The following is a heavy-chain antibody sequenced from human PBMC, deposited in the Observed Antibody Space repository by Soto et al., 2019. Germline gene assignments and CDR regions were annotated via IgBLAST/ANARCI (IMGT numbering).Heavy chain of an antibody. CDR1: GGSISSYY. CDR2: IYTSGST. V-gene: IGHV4-4*07. D-gene: IGHD2-2*01. Sequence: QVQLQESGPGLLKPSETLSLTCTVSGGSISSYYWSWIRQPAGKGLEWIGRIYTSGSTNYNPSLKSRVTMSVDTSKTQFSLKLSSVTAAETAVYYCARACSSNSCYDVFDYWGQGTLVTVSS. J-gene: IGHJ4*02. CDR3: ARACSSNSCYDVFDY.